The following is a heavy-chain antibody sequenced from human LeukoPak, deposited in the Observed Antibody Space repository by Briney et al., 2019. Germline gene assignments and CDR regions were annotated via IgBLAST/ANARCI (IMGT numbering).Heavy chain of an antibody. CDR1: GFTFSSYA. J-gene: IGHJ6*02. V-gene: IGHV3-23*01. CDR3: AREYPLAYCGGDCYSRSYYGMDV. CDR2: ISGSGGST. D-gene: IGHD2-21*02. Sequence: PGGSLRLSCAASGFTFSSYAMSWVRQAPGKGLEWVSAISGSGGSTYYADSVKGRFTISRDNSKNTLYLQMNSLRAEDTAVYYCAREYPLAYCGGDCYSRSYYGMDVWGQGTTVTVSS.